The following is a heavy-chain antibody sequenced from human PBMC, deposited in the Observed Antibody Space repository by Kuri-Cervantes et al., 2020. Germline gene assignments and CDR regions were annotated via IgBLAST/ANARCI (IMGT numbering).Heavy chain of an antibody. J-gene: IGHJ4*02. D-gene: IGHD5-18*01. Sequence: GGSLRLSCAASGFTFSRYAMHWVRQAPGKGLEWVALISYDGSDKYYADSVKGRFTISRDNSKNTLYLQMNSLRAEDTALYYCAKELYSYGLAYWGQGTLVTVSS. V-gene: IGHV3-30-3*01. CDR2: ISYDGSDK. CDR3: AKELYSYGLAY. CDR1: GFTFSRYA.